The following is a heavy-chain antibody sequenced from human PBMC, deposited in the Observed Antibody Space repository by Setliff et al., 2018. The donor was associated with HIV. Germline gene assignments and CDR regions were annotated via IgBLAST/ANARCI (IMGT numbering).Heavy chain of an antibody. J-gene: IGHJ3*02. V-gene: IGHV4-38-2*01. CDR3: ASTTSGVSGSYPAHAFDI. CDR2: FSPRGRT. D-gene: IGHD3-10*01. Sequence: PSETLSLTCAVSGYSISSDYHWGWIRQPPGKGLEWIGSFSPRGRTYQNGSLKSRVTISVDRSRNQFSLKLTSVTAADTAIYYCASTTSGVSGSYPAHAFDIWGQGTMVTVTS. CDR1: GYSISSDYH.